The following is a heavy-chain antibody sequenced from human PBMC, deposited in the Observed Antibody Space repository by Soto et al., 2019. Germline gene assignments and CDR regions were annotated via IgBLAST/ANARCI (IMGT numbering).Heavy chain of an antibody. D-gene: IGHD3-10*01. J-gene: IGHJ4*02. V-gene: IGHV4-59*01. Sequence: SETLSLTCAVSGGSFSGYYWSWIRQPPGKGLEWIGYIYYSGSTNYNPSLKSRVTISVDTSKNQFSLKLSPVTAADTAVYYCARYYYGSGSSFDYWGQGTLVTVSS. CDR1: GGSFSGYY. CDR3: ARYYYGSGSSFDY. CDR2: IYYSGST.